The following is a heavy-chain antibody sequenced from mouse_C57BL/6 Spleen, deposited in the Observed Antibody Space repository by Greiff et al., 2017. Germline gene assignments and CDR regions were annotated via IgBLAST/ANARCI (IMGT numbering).Heavy chain of an antibody. D-gene: IGHD1-3*01. CDR1: GYTFTGYW. CDR2: ILPGSGST. J-gene: IGHJ2*01. Sequence: QVQLKESGAELMKPGASVKLSCKATGYTFTGYWIEWVKQRPGHGLEWIGEILPGSGSTNYNEKFKGKATFTADTSSNTAYMQISSLTTEDSAIDYCARAGITPGRSSLDYGGQGTTLTVSS. V-gene: IGHV1-9*01. CDR3: ARAGITPGRSSLDY.